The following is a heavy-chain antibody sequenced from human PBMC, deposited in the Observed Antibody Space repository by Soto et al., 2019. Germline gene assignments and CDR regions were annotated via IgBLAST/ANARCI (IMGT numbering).Heavy chain of an antibody. V-gene: IGHV1-18*01. Sequence: VQLVQSGVEVKKPGASVKVSCKASGYTFTSHGISWVRQAPGQGLEWMGRINTYNGNTNYAQKVQGRVTMTTETSTSTAYMELRSLRSDDTAVYYCARDLLYSTRSTVRFDIWGQGTMLTVSS. CDR3: ARDLLYSTRSTVRFDI. CDR2: INTYNGNT. CDR1: GYTFTSHG. D-gene: IGHD6-13*01. J-gene: IGHJ3*02.